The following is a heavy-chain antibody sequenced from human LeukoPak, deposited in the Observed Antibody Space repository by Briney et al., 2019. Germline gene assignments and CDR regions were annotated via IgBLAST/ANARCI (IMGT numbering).Heavy chain of an antibody. D-gene: IGHD3-22*01. V-gene: IGHV1-2*02. Sequence: ASVKVSCKASGYTFTGYYMHWVRQAPGQGLEWMGWINPNSGGTNYAQKFQGRVTMTRDTSIRTVYMELNSLRSDDTAVYYCARDGHDSSGYYEDYWGQGTLVTVSA. CDR1: GYTFTGYY. J-gene: IGHJ4*02. CDR2: INPNSGGT. CDR3: ARDGHDSSGYYEDY.